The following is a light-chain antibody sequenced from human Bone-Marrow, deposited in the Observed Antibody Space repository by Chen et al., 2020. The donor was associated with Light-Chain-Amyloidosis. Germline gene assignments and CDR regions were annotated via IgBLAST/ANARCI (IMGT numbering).Light chain of an antibody. CDR1: QSISNY. J-gene: IGKJ1*01. Sequence: DIQMTQSPSSLSASVGDRVTIPCRASQSISNYLNWYQQKPGKAPKLLIYAASSLQSGVPSRFSGSGSGTDFTLTISSLQPEEFATYYCQQSYSTPRTFGQGTKVETK. V-gene: IGKV1-39*01. CDR2: AAS. CDR3: QQSYSTPRT.